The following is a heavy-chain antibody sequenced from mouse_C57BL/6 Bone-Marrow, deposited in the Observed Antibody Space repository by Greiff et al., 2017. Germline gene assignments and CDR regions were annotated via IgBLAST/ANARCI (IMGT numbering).Heavy chain of an antibody. V-gene: IGHV1-64*01. CDR1: GYTFTSYW. CDR3: ARYDSSYEDAMDY. J-gene: IGHJ4*01. CDR2: IHPTSGSN. Sequence: QVQLQQPGAELVKPGASVKLSCKASGYTFTSYWMHWVKQRPGQGLEWIGMIHPTSGSNNYNEKFKSKATLTVDKSSSTAYMHLSSLTSENSAVYYCARYDSSYEDAMDYWGQGTSVTVSS. D-gene: IGHD1-1*01.